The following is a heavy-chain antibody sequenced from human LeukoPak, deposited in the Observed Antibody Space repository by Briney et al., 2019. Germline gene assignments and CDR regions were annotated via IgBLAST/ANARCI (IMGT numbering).Heavy chain of an antibody. CDR1: GFTFSSYG. CDR3: AVCSGRSCSTFDY. V-gene: IGHV3-30*02. J-gene: IGHJ4*02. Sequence: PGGSLRLSCAASGFTFSSYGMHWVRQAPGKGLEWVAFIRYDGSNKYYADSVQGRFTISRDNSKNTLYLQMNSLRSEDTAVYYCAVCSGRSCSTFDYWGQGTLVTVSS. CDR2: IRYDGSNK. D-gene: IGHD2-15*01.